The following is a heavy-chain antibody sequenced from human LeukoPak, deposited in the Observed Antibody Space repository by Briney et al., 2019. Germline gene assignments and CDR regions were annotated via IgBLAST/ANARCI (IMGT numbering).Heavy chain of an antibody. CDR1: GFTFSSYA. CDR2: ISGSGGST. CDR3: AKGQSGSYRYNYYYYMDV. Sequence: GGSLRLSCAASGFTFSSYAMSWVRQAPGKGLEWVSAISGSGGSTYYADSVKGRFTISRDNSKNTLYLQMNSLRAEDTAVYYCAKGQSGSYRYNYYYYMDVWGKGTTVTVSS. V-gene: IGHV3-23*01. D-gene: IGHD1-26*01. J-gene: IGHJ6*03.